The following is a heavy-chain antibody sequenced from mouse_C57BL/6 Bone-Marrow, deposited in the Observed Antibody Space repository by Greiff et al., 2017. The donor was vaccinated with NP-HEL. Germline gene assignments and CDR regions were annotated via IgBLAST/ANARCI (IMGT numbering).Heavy chain of an antibody. CDR2: ISSGSSTI. V-gene: IGHV5-17*01. CDR1: GFTFSDYG. CDR3: ARTTVVGRGFAY. J-gene: IGHJ3*01. D-gene: IGHD1-1*01. Sequence: EVMLVESGGGLVKPGGSLKLSCAASGFTFSDYGMHWVRQAPEKGLEWVAYISSGSSTIYYADTVKGRFTISRDNAKNTLFLQMTRLRSEDTAMYYCARTTVVGRGFAYWGQGTLVTVSA.